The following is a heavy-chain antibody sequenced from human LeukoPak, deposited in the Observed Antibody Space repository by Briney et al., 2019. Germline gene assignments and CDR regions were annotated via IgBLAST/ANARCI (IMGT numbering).Heavy chain of an antibody. J-gene: IGHJ4*02. V-gene: IGHV4-34*01. D-gene: IGHD4-17*01. CDR1: GGSFSGYY. CDR2: INHSGST. CDR3: ARLATYGDYSD. Sequence: TTSETLSLTCAVYGGSFSGYYWSWIRQPPGKGLEWIGEINHSGSTNYNPSLKSRVTISVDTSKNQFSLKLSSVTAADTAVYYCARLATYGDYSDWGQGTLVTVSS.